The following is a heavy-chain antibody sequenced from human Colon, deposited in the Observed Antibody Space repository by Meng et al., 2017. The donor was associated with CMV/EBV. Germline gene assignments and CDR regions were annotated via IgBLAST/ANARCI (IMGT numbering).Heavy chain of an antibody. V-gene: IGHV4-61*01. Sequence: SETLSLTCTVSGGSISSDRYYWSWIRQSPEKGLEWIGYVYYSGATNYNPSLKSRVTMSVDTSKNQFSLKLSSVTAADTAVYYCARLRFLEWFPEANGMDVWGQGTTVTVSS. J-gene: IGHJ6*02. CDR2: VYYSGAT. D-gene: IGHD3-3*01. CDR1: GGSISSDRYY. CDR3: ARLRFLEWFPEANGMDV.